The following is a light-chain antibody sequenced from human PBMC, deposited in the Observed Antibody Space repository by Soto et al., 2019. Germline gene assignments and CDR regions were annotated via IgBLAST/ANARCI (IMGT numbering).Light chain of an antibody. Sequence: DIVMTQSPDSLAVSLGERATINCKSSQGVLYSSNNKNYLAWYQQKSGHPPKLLIYWASTRESGVPDRFSGSGSGTDFTLPISSLQAEDVAVYYCQQYYSTPFTFGPGTRVGI. CDR1: QGVLYSSNNKNY. V-gene: IGKV4-1*01. J-gene: IGKJ3*01. CDR2: WAS. CDR3: QQYYSTPFT.